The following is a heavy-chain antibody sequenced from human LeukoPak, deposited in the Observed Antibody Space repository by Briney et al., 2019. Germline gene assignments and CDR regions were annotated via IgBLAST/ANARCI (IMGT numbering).Heavy chain of an antibody. CDR2: ISSSSGTI. J-gene: IGHJ4*02. D-gene: IGHD4-17*01. CDR3: ANTPYYGDDGG. V-gene: IGHV3-48*04. CDR1: GFTFSSCC. Sequence: GGSLRLSCAASGFTFSSCCMNWVRQAPGKGLEWVSYISSSSGTIYYGDSVKGRFTISRDNAKNSLYLQMNSLRAEDTAVYYCANTPYYGDDGGWGQGTLVTVSS.